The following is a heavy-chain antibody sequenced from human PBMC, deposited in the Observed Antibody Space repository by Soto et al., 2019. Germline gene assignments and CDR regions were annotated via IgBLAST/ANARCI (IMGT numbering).Heavy chain of an antibody. CDR1: GGSVSSYY. V-gene: IGHV4-4*07. CDR3: ASDSTGWFDP. Sequence: KAXETLSLTCPVSGGSVSSYYWSWIRQPAGKGLEWIGRFYTSGNTNYNPSLKSRVTMSLDTSKNQFSLKLSSVTAADTAVYFCASDSTGWFDPWGQGTLVTVSS. J-gene: IGHJ5*02. D-gene: IGHD7-27*01. CDR2: FYTSGNT.